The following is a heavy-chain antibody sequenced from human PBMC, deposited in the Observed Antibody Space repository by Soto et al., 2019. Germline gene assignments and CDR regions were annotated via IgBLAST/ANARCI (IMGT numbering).Heavy chain of an antibody. Sequence: GGSLRLSCAASGFTFSRYAMSWVRQDPGKGLEWVSAISGSGDSTYYADSVKGRFTISRDNSKNTLYLQMNSLRAEDTAVYYCAKGGGNYQLLRDYWGQGTLVTVSS. J-gene: IGHJ4*02. D-gene: IGHD2-2*01. V-gene: IGHV3-23*01. CDR1: GFTFSRYA. CDR2: ISGSGDST. CDR3: AKGGGNYQLLRDY.